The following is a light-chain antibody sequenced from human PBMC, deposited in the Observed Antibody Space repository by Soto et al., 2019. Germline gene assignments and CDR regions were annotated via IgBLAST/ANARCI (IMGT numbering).Light chain of an antibody. CDR1: QSVSSY. CDR3: QQRSNWLPIT. Sequence: EIVLTQSPATLSLSPGERATLSCMSSQSVSSYLAWYQQKPGQAPRLLIYDASNRATGIPARFSGSGSGTDFTLTISSLEPEDFAVYYCQQRSNWLPITFGQGTRLEI. V-gene: IGKV3-11*01. CDR2: DAS. J-gene: IGKJ5*01.